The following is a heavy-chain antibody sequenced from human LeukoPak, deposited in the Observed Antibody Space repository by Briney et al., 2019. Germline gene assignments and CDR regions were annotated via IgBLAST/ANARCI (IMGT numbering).Heavy chain of an antibody. Sequence: PGRSLRLSCAASGFTFSSYGMHWVRQAPGKGLEWVAVIWYDGSNKYYADSVKGRFTISRDNSKNTLYLQMNSLRAEDTAVYYCAKDSRSHGYYGEFDYWGQGTLVTVSS. J-gene: IGHJ4*02. V-gene: IGHV3-33*06. CDR1: GFTFSSYG. D-gene: IGHD5-18*01. CDR3: AKDSRSHGYYGEFDY. CDR2: IWYDGSNK.